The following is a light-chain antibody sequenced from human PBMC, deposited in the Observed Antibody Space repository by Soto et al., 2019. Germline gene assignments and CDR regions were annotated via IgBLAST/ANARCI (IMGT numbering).Light chain of an antibody. CDR2: GNT. Sequence: QSVLTQPPSASGTPGQRVTISCSGNTSNIGRSTVTWYQQFPGAAPKLLIYGNTQRPLGVPVRFSGSKSDTSASLAISGLQSEDEADYYCATWNDGVFAFGIRTKVTVL. CDR3: ATWNDGVFA. CDR1: TSNIGRST. J-gene: IGLJ1*01. V-gene: IGLV1-44*01.